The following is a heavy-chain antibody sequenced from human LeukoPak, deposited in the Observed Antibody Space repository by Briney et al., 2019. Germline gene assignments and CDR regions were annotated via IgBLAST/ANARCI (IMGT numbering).Heavy chain of an antibody. V-gene: IGHV4-61*01. CDR3: ASDCGGDCYSGLEYFQH. Sequence: SETLSLTCTVSGGSVTSSSYYWSWIRQPPGKGLEWIGYIYYSGSTNYNPSLKSRVTISVDTSKNQFSLKLSSVTAADTAVYYCASDCGGDCYSGLEYFQHWGQGTLVTVSS. CDR1: GGSVTSSSYY. J-gene: IGHJ1*01. D-gene: IGHD2-21*02. CDR2: IYYSGST.